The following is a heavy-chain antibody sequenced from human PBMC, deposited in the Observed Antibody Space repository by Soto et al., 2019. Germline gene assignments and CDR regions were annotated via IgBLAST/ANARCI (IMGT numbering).Heavy chain of an antibody. V-gene: IGHV3-21*04. D-gene: IGHD2-2*01. CDR1: GFTFSRYS. J-gene: IGHJ4*02. CDR2: ISSSSSYI. CDR3: AKDPGRYCSSTSCYPGYY. Sequence: VGSLRLACAASGFTFSRYSMNWVRQAPGKGLDWVSPISSSSSYIYYADSVKGRFTISRDNSKNTLYLQMNSLRAEDTAVYYCAKDPGRYCSSTSCYPGYYWGQGTLVTVSS.